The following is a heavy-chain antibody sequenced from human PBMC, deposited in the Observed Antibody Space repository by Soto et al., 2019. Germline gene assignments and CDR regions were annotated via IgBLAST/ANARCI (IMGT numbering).Heavy chain of an antibody. CDR3: AKVIRADSTSSNFYYYSGLDV. CDR2: ISNNGINK. CDR1: GFTFRTYG. J-gene: IGHJ6*02. Sequence: QVQLVESGGGVVQPGRSLRLSCAASGFTFRTYGMHWVRQAPGKGLEWLAGISNNGINKYYADSVKGRFTISRDNSRDTLFLQMNSLRGEDTAIYYCAKVIRADSTSSNFYYYSGLDVWGQGTTVTVS. V-gene: IGHV3-30*18. D-gene: IGHD6-6*01.